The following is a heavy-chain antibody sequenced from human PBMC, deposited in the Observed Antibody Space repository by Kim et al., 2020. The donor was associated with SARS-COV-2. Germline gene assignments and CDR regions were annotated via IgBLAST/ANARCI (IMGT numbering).Heavy chain of an antibody. CDR1: GYTFTGYY. D-gene: IGHD6-19*01. CDR2: INPNSGGT. V-gene: IGHV1-2*06. Sequence: ASVKVSCKASGYTFTGYYMHWVRQAPGQGLEWMGRINPNSGGTNYAQKFQGRVTRTRTTTISTAYLELSRLRSDDTAVYYCATKNIAVAGAFDYWGQGTLVTVSS. CDR3: ATKNIAVAGAFDY. J-gene: IGHJ4*02.